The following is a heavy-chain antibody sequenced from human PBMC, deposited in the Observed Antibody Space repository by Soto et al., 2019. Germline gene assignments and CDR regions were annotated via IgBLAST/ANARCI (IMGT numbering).Heavy chain of an antibody. Sequence: QVQLQQWGAGLLKPSETLSLTCAVYGGSFSGYYWSWIRQPPGKGLEWIGEINHSGSTNYNPSLKSRVTISVDTSKNQFSLKLSSVTAADTAVYYCARGGGGDIVVVPAATSSFDYWGQGTLVTVSS. CDR3: ARGGGGDIVVVPAATSSFDY. CDR2: INHSGST. V-gene: IGHV4-34*01. D-gene: IGHD2-2*01. CDR1: GGSFSGYY. J-gene: IGHJ4*02.